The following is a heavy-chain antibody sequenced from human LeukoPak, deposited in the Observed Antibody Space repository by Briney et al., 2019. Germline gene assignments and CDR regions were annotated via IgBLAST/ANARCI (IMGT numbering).Heavy chain of an antibody. CDR1: GFTFSSYG. Sequence: GGSLRLSCAASGFTFSSYGLHWVRQAPGKGLEWVAFIRYDGSNKYYADSVKGRFTISRDNSKNTLYLQMNSLRAEDTAVYYCEKVGDSSGYYQNYFDYWGQGTLVTVSS. J-gene: IGHJ4*02. V-gene: IGHV3-30*02. CDR3: EKVGDSSGYYQNYFDY. D-gene: IGHD3-22*01. CDR2: IRYDGSNK.